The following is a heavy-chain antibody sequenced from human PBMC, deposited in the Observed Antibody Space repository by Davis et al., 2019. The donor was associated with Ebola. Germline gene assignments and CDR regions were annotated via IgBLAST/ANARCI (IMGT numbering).Heavy chain of an antibody. CDR2: INAGNGNT. Sequence: AASVKVSCKASGYTFTSYAMHWVRQAPGQRLEWMGWINAGNGNTKYSQEFQGRVTITRDTSASTAYMELSSLRSEDTAVYYCAVGKGYCSGGSCYSLFDYWGQGTLVTVSS. CDR3: AVGKGYCSGGSCYSLFDY. CDR1: GYTFTSYA. J-gene: IGHJ4*02. V-gene: IGHV1-3*01. D-gene: IGHD2-15*01.